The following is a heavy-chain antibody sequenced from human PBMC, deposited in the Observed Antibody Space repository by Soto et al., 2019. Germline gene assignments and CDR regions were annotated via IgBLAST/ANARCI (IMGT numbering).Heavy chain of an antibody. CDR1: GYSFTSYW. CDR2: IYPGDSDT. CDR3: ARTAAAGQYYYGMDV. J-gene: IGHJ6*02. D-gene: IGHD6-13*01. Sequence: GESLKISCKGSGYSFTSYWIGWARQMPGKGLEWMGIIYPGDSDTRYSPSFQGQVTISADKSISTAYLQWSSLKASDTAMYYCARTAAAGQYYYGMDVWGQGTTVTVSS. V-gene: IGHV5-51*01.